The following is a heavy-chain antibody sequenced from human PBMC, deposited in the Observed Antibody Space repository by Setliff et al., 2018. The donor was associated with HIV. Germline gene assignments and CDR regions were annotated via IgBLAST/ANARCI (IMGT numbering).Heavy chain of an antibody. Sequence: ASVKVSCKTPGYTFTDFGISWVRQAPGHGLEWMGWISPNFGHTNYAPNFHGRITMTVDTSTGRAYMELRSLSSDDTAVYFCARARLQGIVTAVGPRDNCLDPWGQGTRVTVSS. CDR2: ISPNFGHT. J-gene: IGHJ5*02. CDR1: GYTFTDFG. D-gene: IGHD3-9*01. CDR3: ARARLQGIVTAVGPRDNCLDP. V-gene: IGHV1-18*01.